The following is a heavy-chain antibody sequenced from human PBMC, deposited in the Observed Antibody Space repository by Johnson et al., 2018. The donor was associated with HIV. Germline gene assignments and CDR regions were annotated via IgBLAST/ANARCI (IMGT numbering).Heavy chain of an antibody. V-gene: IGHV3-30*02. CDR2: IRYDGSTQ. D-gene: IGHD6-19*01. J-gene: IGHJ3*02. CDR1: GFTFSNYA. CDR3: ASGGWLEGAFDI. Sequence: QVQLVESGGGVVQPGRSLRLSCAASGFTFSNYAMHWVRQAPGKGLEWVAYIRYDGSTQSYADSLKGRFSISRDNSKNTVYMEINSLRAEDTAVYYCASGGWLEGAFDIWGQRTMVTVSS.